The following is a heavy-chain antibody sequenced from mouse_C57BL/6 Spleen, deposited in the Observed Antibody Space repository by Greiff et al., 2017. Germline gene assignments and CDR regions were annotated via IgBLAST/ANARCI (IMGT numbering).Heavy chain of an antibody. CDR2: ISYDGSN. Sequence: VQLKESGPGLVKPSQSLSLTCSVTGYSITSGYYWNWIRQFPGNKLEWMGYISYDGSNNYNPSLKNRISITRNTSKNQFFLTLNSVTTEATATYYCASRAVVATYWYYGGWGTGTTVTVAS. CDR1: GYSITSGYY. CDR3: ASRAVVATYWYYGG. V-gene: IGHV3-6*01. J-gene: IGHJ1*03. D-gene: IGHD1-1*01.